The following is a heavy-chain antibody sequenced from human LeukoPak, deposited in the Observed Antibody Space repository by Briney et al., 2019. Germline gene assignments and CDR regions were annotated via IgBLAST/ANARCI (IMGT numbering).Heavy chain of an antibody. CDR2: INPDSGGT. CDR3: AREGTASSSPNWFDP. D-gene: IGHD6-13*01. V-gene: IGHV1-2*02. CDR1: GYTFTGYY. Sequence: GVSVKVSCKASGYTFTGYYMHWVRQSPGQGLEWMGWINPDSGGTNYAQNFQGRVTMTRDTSISTAYMELSRLRSDDTAVYYCAREGTASSSPNWFDPWGQGTLVTVSS. J-gene: IGHJ5*02.